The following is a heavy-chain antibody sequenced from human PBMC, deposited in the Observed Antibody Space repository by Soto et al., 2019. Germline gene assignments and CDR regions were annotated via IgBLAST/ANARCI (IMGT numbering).Heavy chain of an antibody. V-gene: IGHV1-46*01. Sequence: ASVKVSCKTSGYAFTHYYMHWVRLAPGQGLEWMGVINPGGGYTTYAQKFQGRVTMTRDTSTSTVYMELSSLKSEDTAVYYCGREYFDSRGTPPGDWGQGTLVTVSS. J-gene: IGHJ4*02. CDR1: GYAFTHYY. CDR3: GREYFDSRGTPPGD. CDR2: INPGGGYT. D-gene: IGHD3-22*01.